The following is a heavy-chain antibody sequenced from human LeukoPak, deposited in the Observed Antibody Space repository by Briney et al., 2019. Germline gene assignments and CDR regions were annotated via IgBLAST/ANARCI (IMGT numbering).Heavy chain of an antibody. V-gene: IGHV4-59*01. J-gene: IGHJ3*02. D-gene: IGHD3-9*01. CDR3: ARDRRLVPYYDILTGHSDDAFDI. Sequence: SETLSLTCTVSGGSISSYYWSWIRQPPGKGLEWIGYIYYSGSTNYNPSLKSRVTISVDTSKNQFSLKLSSVTAADTAVYYCARDRRLVPYYDILTGHSDDAFDIWGQGTMVTVSS. CDR2: IYYSGST. CDR1: GGSISSYY.